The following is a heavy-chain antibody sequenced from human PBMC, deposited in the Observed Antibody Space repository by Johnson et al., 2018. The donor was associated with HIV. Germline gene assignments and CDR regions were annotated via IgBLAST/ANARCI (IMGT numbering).Heavy chain of an antibody. V-gene: IGHV3-23*04. J-gene: IGHJ3*02. CDR1: GFTFSSYA. Sequence: EVQLVESGGGLLQPGGSLRLSCAASGFTFSSYAMSWVRQAPGKGLEWVSAISGSGGSTYYADSVKGRFTISRDNSKNTLYLQMNSLRAEDTAVYYCARGGIWGSWAFDIWGQGTVVTDSS. CDR3: ARGGIWGSWAFDI. D-gene: IGHD3-16*01. CDR2: ISGSGGST.